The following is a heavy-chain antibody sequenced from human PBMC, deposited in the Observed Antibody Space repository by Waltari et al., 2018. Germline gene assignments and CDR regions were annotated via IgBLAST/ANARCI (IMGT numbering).Heavy chain of an antibody. CDR3: ARDSPFIAELDY. V-gene: IGHV3-21*01. Sequence: EVQLVESGGGLVQPGGSLRLSCAASGFTFSSYSTHWVRQAPGKGLEWVSSISSSSSYIYYADSVKGRFTISRDNAKNSLYLQMNSLRAEDTAVYYCARDSPFIAELDYWGQGTLVTVSS. J-gene: IGHJ4*02. CDR1: GFTFSSYS. CDR2: ISSSSSYI. D-gene: IGHD6-13*01.